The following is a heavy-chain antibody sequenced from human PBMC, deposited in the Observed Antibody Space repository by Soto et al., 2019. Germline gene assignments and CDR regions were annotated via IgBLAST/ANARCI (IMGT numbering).Heavy chain of an antibody. CDR2: ISGSGGST. Sequence: GGSLRLSCAASGFTFSSYAMSWVRQAPGKGLEWVSAISGSGGSTYYADSVKGRFTISRDNSKNALYLQMHSLRAEDTAVYYCAKDRSETTVVTPDYFDYGGQGTLVTVCS. CDR1: GFTFSSYA. D-gene: IGHD4-17*01. CDR3: AKDRSETTVVTPDYFDY. V-gene: IGHV3-23*01. J-gene: IGHJ4*02.